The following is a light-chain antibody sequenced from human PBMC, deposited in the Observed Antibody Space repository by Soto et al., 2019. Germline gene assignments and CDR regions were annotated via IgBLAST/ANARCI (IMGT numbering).Light chain of an antibody. CDR2: GAS. Sequence: EIVLTQSPGTLSLSPGERATPSCRASQSVSSNYLAWYQQKPGQAPRLLIYGASSRATGIPDRFSGSGSGADFTLTISRLEPEDFAVYYCQQYGSSGTFGQGTKVDIK. CDR1: QSVSSNY. J-gene: IGKJ1*01. V-gene: IGKV3-20*01. CDR3: QQYGSSGT.